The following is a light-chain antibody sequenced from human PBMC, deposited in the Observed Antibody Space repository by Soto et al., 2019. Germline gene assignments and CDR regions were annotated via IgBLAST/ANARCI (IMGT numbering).Light chain of an antibody. CDR2: GAS. V-gene: IGKV3-20*01. Sequence: QSPGTLSLSPGEGATLSCRASESVASLAWYQQKPGQAPRLLIYGASTRATGIPDRFSGSGSGTDFTLTISRLEPEDFAVYYCQYYGGSPRTFGRGTKVDIK. J-gene: IGKJ1*01. CDR1: ESVAS. CDR3: QYYGGSPRT.